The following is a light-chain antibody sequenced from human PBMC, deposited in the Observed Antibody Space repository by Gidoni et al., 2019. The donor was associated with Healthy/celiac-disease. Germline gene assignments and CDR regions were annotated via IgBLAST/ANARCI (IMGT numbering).Light chain of an antibody. CDR1: QSVSSSY. Sequence: EIVLTQSPGTLSLSPGERATLSCRASQSVSSSYLAWYQQKPGQAPRLLIYGASSRATGIPDRFSGSGSGTDCTLTISRLEPEDFAVYYCQQYGSPPGTFXQXTKVEIK. V-gene: IGKV3-20*01. CDR2: GAS. J-gene: IGKJ1*01. CDR3: QQYGSPPGT.